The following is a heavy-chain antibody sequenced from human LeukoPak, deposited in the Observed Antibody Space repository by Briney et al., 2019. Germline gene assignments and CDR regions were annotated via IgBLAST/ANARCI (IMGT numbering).Heavy chain of an antibody. CDR1: LRTFSSYA. CDR2: IIPIFGTA. J-gene: IGHJ4*02. D-gene: IGHD6-19*01. CDR3: AREIITSVAGINYFDY. Sequence: SVKVSCDGSLRTFSSYAISWVRQAPGQGLEWMGGIIPIFGTANYAQKFQGRVTITTDESTSTAYMELSSLRSEDTAVYYCAREIITSVAGINYFDYWGQGTLVTV. V-gene: IGHV1-69*05.